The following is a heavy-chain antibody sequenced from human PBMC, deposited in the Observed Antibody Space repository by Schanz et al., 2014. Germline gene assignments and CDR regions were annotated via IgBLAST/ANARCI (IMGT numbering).Heavy chain of an antibody. Sequence: QVQVEQSGPEVKKPGASVTVSCQASGYTFTSDSMHWVRQAPGQGLEWMGMIMPLRGIADYAQKFQGRVTITADKSTSTASMELSSLRSEDTAVYYCARGPSQGYSYGHNIGAYYYGMDVWGQGTTXTVSS. CDR3: ARGPSQGYSYGHNIGAYYYGMDV. D-gene: IGHD5-18*01. CDR1: GYTFTSDS. CDR2: IMPLRGIA. V-gene: IGHV1-69*09. J-gene: IGHJ6*02.